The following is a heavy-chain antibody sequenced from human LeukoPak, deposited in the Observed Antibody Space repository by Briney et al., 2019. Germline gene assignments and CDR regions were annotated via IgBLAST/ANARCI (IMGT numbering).Heavy chain of an antibody. V-gene: IGHV3-23*01. CDR3: TRDLVGATSDF. CDR2: ISGSGAGT. Sequence: PGGSLRLSCAGSGFTFRSVAVNWVRQAPGKGLEWVSGISGSGAGTYYADGVKGRFTISRDNSKNTLYLQMNSLRAEDTAVYYRTRDLVGATSDFWGQGTLVTVSP. J-gene: IGHJ4*02. CDR1: GFTFRSVA. D-gene: IGHD1-26*01.